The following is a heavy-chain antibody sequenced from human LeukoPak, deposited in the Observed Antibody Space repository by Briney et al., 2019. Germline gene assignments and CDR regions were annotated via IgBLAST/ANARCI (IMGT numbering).Heavy chain of an antibody. J-gene: IGHJ5*02. Sequence: GGSLRLSCAASGFTFSSYGMHWIRQAPGKGLEWVAVIWYDGSNKYYADSVKGRFTISRDNSKNTLYLQMNSLRAEDTAVYYCAGVGATNNWFDPWGQGTLVTVSS. CDR3: AGVGATNNWFDP. CDR1: GFTFSSYG. CDR2: IWYDGSNK. V-gene: IGHV3-33*01. D-gene: IGHD1-26*01.